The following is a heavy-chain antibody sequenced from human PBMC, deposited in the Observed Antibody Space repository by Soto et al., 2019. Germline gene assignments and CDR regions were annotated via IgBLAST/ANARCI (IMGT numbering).Heavy chain of an antibody. CDR1: GDNVSSNSAA. Sequence: SQTLSLPCAISGDNVSSNSAAWNWIRQSPSRGLEWLGRTYYRSKWYNDYAVSMKSRITINPDTSKNQFSLQLNSVTPEDTAVYYCASAQLGIQDYYYYGMDVWGQGTTVTVSS. CDR3: ASAQLGIQDYYYYGMDV. V-gene: IGHV6-1*01. D-gene: IGHD7-27*01. J-gene: IGHJ6*02. CDR2: TYYRSKWYN.